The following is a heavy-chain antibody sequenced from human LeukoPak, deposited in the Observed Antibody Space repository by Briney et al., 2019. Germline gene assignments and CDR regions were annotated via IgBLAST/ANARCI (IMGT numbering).Heavy chain of an antibody. D-gene: IGHD1-26*01. CDR3: ARDFTTWGYSGLFDY. Sequence: NPGGSLRLSCAASGFIFSDYYMSWIRQAPGKGLEWVSYISSSNSYTNYADSVKGRFTISRDNAKKSLYLEMNSLRAEDTAVYYCARDFTTWGYSGLFDYWGQGTLVTVSS. CDR2: ISSSNSYT. V-gene: IGHV3-11*06. CDR1: GFIFSDYY. J-gene: IGHJ4*02.